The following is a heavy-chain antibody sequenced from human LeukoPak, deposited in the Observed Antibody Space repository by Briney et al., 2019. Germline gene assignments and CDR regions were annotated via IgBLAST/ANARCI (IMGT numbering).Heavy chain of an antibody. CDR2: IRYDGSNK. CDR1: GFTFSSYG. Sequence: GGSLRLSCAASGFTFSSYGMHWVRQAPGKGLDWVAFIRYDGSNKYYADSVKGRFTISRDNSKNTLYLQMNSLRAEDTAVYYCAKDLAVAGYFDYWGQGTLVTVSS. D-gene: IGHD6-19*01. CDR3: AKDLAVAGYFDY. V-gene: IGHV3-30*02. J-gene: IGHJ4*02.